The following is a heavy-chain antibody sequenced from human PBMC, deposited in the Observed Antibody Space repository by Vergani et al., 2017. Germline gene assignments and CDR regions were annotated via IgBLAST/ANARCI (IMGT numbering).Heavy chain of an antibody. V-gene: IGHV1-46*03. CDR3: ARDGRTDGYYYGMDV. CDR2: INPSGGST. Sequence: QVQLVQSGAEVKKPGASVKVSCKASGYTFTSYYMHWVRQAPGQGLEWMGIINPSGGSTSYAQKFQGRVTMTMDTSTSTVYMELSSLRSEDTAVYYCARDGRTDGYYYGMDVWGQGTTVTVSS. D-gene: IGHD1-26*01. CDR1: GYTFTSYY. J-gene: IGHJ6*02.